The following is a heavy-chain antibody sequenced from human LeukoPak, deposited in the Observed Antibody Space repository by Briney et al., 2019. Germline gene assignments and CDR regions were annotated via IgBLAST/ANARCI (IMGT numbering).Heavy chain of an antibody. CDR1: GGSISSYY. CDR2: IYYSGST. V-gene: IGHV4-59*01. D-gene: IGHD5-18*01. Sequence: SPSETLSLTCTVSGGSISSYYWSWIRQPPGKGLEWIGYIYYSGSTNYNPSLKSRVTISVDMSKNQFSLKLRSVTAADTAVYYCARALRGGNSYGYLDSWGQGSLVTVSS. J-gene: IGHJ4*02. CDR3: ARALRGGNSYGYLDS.